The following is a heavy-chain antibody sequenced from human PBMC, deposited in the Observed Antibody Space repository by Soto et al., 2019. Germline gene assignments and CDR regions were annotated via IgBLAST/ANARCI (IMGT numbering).Heavy chain of an antibody. CDR3: TTAEGGWYFISNFDY. J-gene: IGHJ4*02. CDR2: IKSKTDGGTT. Sequence: GGSLRLSCAASGFTFSNAWMSWVRQAPGKGLEWVGRIKSKTDGGTTDYAAPVKGRFTISRDDSKNTLYLQMNSLKTEDTAVYYCTTAEGGWYFISNFDYWGQGTLVTVSS. CDR1: GFTFSNAW. D-gene: IGHD6-19*01. V-gene: IGHV3-15*01.